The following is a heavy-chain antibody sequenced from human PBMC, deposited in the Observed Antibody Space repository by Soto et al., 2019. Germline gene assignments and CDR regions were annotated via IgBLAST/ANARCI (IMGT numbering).Heavy chain of an antibody. CDR3: AKATTNGGWFNPFDS. J-gene: IGHJ4*02. CDR1: GFSFVNYA. Sequence: EVQLLESGGGLVQPGGSLRLSCAASGFSFVNYAMNWLRQAPGKGLEWVSGLSGSGTSTYYADSVKGRFTISRDNSRDTLFLQMNSLTADDTAVYYCAKATTNGGWFNPFDSWGQGALVTVSS. CDR2: LSGSGTST. D-gene: IGHD6-19*01. V-gene: IGHV3-23*01.